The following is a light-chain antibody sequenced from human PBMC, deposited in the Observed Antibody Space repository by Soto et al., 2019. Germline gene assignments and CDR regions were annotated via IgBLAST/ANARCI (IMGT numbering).Light chain of an antibody. Sequence: EIVLTQSPGTLSFSPGERATLSCRASQIVSSYSLAWYKQKPGQAPRLVMYGTSNRATGIPDRFSGSGSGTDFTLTISRLEPEDFAVYYCQQYDSSPRTFGQGTKVDIK. CDR2: GTS. CDR1: QIVSSYS. CDR3: QQYDSSPRT. J-gene: IGKJ1*01. V-gene: IGKV3-20*01.